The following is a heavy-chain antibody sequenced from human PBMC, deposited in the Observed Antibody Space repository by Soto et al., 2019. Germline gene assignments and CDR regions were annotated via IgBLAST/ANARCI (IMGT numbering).Heavy chain of an antibody. D-gene: IGHD3-3*01. Sequence: PSETLSLTCTVSGGSISSSSYYWGWIRQPPGKGLEWIGNIYYSGSTYYNPSLKSRVTISVDTSKNQFCLNLSSVTAADTAVYYCARVVYSSSKRFLARWFDPWGQGTLVTVSS. CDR1: GGSISSSSYY. CDR3: ARVVYSSSKRFLARWFDP. CDR2: IYYSGST. V-gene: IGHV4-39*07. J-gene: IGHJ5*02.